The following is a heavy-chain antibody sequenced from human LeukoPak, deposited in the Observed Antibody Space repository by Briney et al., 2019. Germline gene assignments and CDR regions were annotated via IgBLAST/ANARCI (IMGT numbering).Heavy chain of an antibody. Sequence: GGSLRLSCVASGFTFSGYYMTWVRQPPGKGLEWVANIKQDGSEKYYVDSVEGRFTISRDNAKNSLFLQMNSLRAEDTAVYYCAREVTPYYWGQGTLVTVSS. CDR1: GFTFSGYY. CDR2: IKQDGSEK. V-gene: IGHV3-7*01. J-gene: IGHJ4*02. CDR3: AREVTPYY. D-gene: IGHD4-23*01.